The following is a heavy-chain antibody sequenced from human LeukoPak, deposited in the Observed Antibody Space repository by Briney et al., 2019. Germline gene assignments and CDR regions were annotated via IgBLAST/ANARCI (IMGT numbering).Heavy chain of an antibody. J-gene: IGHJ4*02. CDR3: ARGQAALAGTLDY. D-gene: IGHD1/OR15-1a*01. CDR1: GDSFSSGSYY. V-gene: IGHV4-31*03. Sequence: SRTLSLTCTFSGDSFSSGSYYWSWIRQHPGKGLEWIGNIYHRGSTSYNPSLKSRLTISLDKSKNQFSLKVSSVTAADTAMYYCARGQAALAGTLDYWGQGTLVTVSS. CDR2: IYHRGST.